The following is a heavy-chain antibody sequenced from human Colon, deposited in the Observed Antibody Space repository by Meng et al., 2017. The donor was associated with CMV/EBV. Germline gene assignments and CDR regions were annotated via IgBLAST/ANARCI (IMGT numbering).Heavy chain of an antibody. CDR1: GFTFDDYT. CDR3: AKGGQWLITS. D-gene: IGHD6-19*01. V-gene: IGHV3-43*01. J-gene: IGHJ5*02. CDR2: ISRDGRAA. Sequence: GESLKISCAASGFTFDDYTMHWVRQAPGKALEWVSLISRDGRAAYYGDSVKGRFTISRDNSKNSFFLQMNSLRSEDTALHYCAKGGQWLITSWGQGTLVTVSS.